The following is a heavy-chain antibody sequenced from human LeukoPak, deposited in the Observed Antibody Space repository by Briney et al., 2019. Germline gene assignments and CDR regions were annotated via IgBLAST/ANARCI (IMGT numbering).Heavy chain of an antibody. CDR2: INIDGSDT. J-gene: IGHJ4*02. V-gene: IGHV3-74*01. D-gene: IGHD1-26*01. CDR1: GFSFSTYW. Sequence: GFLRLSCVVSGFSFSTYWMHWVRQAPGKGLEWVSRINIDGSDTYYADSVKGRFTISRDNAKNTVYLHMNGLRAEDTAVYHCTRDLVGATSDFWGQGTLVTVSS. CDR3: TRDLVGATSDF.